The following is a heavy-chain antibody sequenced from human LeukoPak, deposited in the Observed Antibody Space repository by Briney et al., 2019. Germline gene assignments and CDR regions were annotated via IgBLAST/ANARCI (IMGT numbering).Heavy chain of an antibody. V-gene: IGHV6-1*01. D-gene: IGHD6-13*01. CDR2: TYYRSKWYN. CDR3: AREYSSSWYSLFYFDY. J-gene: IGHJ4*02. Sequence: SQTLSLTCAISGDIVSSNSAAWNWIRQSPSRGLELLGRTYYRSKWYNDYAVSVKSRITINPDTSKNQFSLQLNSVTPEDTAVYYCAREYSSSWYSLFYFDYWGQGTLVTVSS. CDR1: GDIVSSNSAA.